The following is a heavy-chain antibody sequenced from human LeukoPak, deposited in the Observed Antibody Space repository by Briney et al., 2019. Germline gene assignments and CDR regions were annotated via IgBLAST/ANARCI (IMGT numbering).Heavy chain of an antibody. V-gene: IGHV4-34*01. J-gene: IGHJ4*02. D-gene: IGHD1-26*01. Sequence: TSETLSLTCAVYGGSFSGYYWSWIRQPPGKGLEWIGEINHSGSTNYNPSLKSRVTISVDTSKNQFSLKLSSVTAADTAVYYCARDEEVGATSDYWGQGTLVTVSS. CDR2: INHSGST. CDR1: GGSFSGYY. CDR3: ARDEEVGATSDY.